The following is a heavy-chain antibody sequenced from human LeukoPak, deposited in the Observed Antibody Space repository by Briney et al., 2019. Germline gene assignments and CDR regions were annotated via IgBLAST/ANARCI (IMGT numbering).Heavy chain of an antibody. CDR3: ARGGTMVRGVIYYYYGMDV. CDR1: GGTFSSYA. J-gene: IGHJ6*02. CDR2: IIPILGIA. V-gene: IGHV1-69*04. D-gene: IGHD3-10*01. Sequence: GSSVKVSCKASGGTFSSYAISWVRQAPGQGLEWMGRIIPILGIANYAQKFQGRVTITADKSTSTAYMELSSLRSEDTAVYYCARGGTMVRGVIYYYYGMDVWGQGTTVTVSS.